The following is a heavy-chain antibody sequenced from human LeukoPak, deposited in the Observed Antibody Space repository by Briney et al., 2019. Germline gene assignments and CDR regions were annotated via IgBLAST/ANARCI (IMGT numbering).Heavy chain of an antibody. CDR1: GSTVSSNE. CDR2: ISGGST. CDR3: ARGISPIVVVVAATPALVDY. V-gene: IGHV3-38-3*01. Sequence: GGSLRLSCAASGSTVSSNEMSWVRQAPGKGLEWVSSISGGSTYYADSRKGRFTISRDNSKNTLHLQMNSLRAEDTAVYYCARGISPIVVVVAATPALVDYWGQGTLVTVSS. J-gene: IGHJ4*02. D-gene: IGHD2-15*01.